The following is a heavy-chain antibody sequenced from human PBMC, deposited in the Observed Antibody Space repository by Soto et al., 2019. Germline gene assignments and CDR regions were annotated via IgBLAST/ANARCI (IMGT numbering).Heavy chain of an antibody. D-gene: IGHD3-10*01. V-gene: IGHV3-33*01. CDR1: GSTFSNYG. CDR3: ATVDNYYGSVF. J-gene: IGHJ4*02. CDR2: VWYDGTTK. Sequence: QVQLVESGGGVVQPGTSLRLSCAASGSTFSNYGMHWVRQAPGKGQEWVAVVWYDGTTKFYPDSVKGRFTISRDNSNNTLYLQMNSLRVEDTAVYYCATVDNYYGSVFWGQGTLVTVSS.